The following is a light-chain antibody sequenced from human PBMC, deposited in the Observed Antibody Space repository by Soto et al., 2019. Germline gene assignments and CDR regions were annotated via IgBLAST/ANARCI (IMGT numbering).Light chain of an antibody. CDR3: QQFGGSPPRLT. V-gene: IGKV3-20*01. Sequence: EIVLTQSPGTLSLSPGERATLSCRASQSVSSSYLAWYQQKPGQAPRILIYATSSRVTGVPDRFSGSGSGTDFTLTITRLEPEDFAVYYCQQFGGSPPRLTFGGGTKVEIK. J-gene: IGKJ4*01. CDR2: ATS. CDR1: QSVSSSY.